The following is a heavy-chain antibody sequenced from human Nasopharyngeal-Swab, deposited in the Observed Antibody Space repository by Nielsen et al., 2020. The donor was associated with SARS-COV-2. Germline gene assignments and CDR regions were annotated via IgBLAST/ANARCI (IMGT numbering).Heavy chain of an antibody. J-gene: IGHJ4*02. Sequence: GGSLRLSCAASGFTVSSNYMSWVRQAPGKGLEWVSVIYSGGSTYYADSVKGRFTISRHNSKNTLYLQMNSLRAEDTAVYYCARGRGGFGYGDYVDYWGQGTLVTVSS. V-gene: IGHV3-53*01. CDR1: GFTVSSNY. CDR2: IYSGGST. CDR3: ARGRGGFGYGDYVDY. D-gene: IGHD4-17*01.